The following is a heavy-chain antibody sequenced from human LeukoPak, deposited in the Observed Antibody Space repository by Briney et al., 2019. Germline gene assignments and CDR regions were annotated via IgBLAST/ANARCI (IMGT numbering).Heavy chain of an antibody. CDR3: ARAASIAAREGNDAFDI. CDR2: IAHDGSNK. D-gene: IGHD6-6*01. J-gene: IGHJ3*02. Sequence: GGSLKLSCAASGFTFSNYVMQWVRQAPGKGLEWVALIAHDGSNKYYADSVKGRFTISRDNSKNTLYLQMNSLRAEDTAVYYCARAASIAAREGNDAFDIWGQGTMVTVSS. V-gene: IGHV3-30*03. CDR1: GFTFSNYV.